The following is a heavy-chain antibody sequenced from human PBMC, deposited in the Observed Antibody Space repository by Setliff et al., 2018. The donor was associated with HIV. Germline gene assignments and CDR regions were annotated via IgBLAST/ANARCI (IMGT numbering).Heavy chain of an antibody. D-gene: IGHD3-10*01. CDR3: ARELGSFPYYMDV. CDR2: IYFSGTT. J-gene: IGHJ6*03. CDR1: GGSIGLGGHY. V-gene: IGHV4-61*08. Sequence: PSETLSLTCSVSGGSIGLGGHYWGWIRQRPGKGLEWIGYIYFSGTTNYSPSLKSRVAISLDTSKNQFSLKLSSVTAADTAIYYCARELGSFPYYMDVWGKGTTVTVSS.